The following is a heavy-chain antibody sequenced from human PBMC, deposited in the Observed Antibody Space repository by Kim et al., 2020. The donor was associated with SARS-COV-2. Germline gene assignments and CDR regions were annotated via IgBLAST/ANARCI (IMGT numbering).Heavy chain of an antibody. V-gene: IGHV1-69*13. D-gene: IGHD3-10*01. CDR3: ARDMVRGVIIISYYYYGMDV. CDR2: IIPIFGTA. Sequence: SVKVSCKASGGTFSSYAISWVRQAPGQGLEWMGGIIPIFGTANYAQKFQGRVTITADESTSTAYMELSSLRSEDTAVYYCARDMVRGVIIISYYYYGMDVWGQGTTVTVS. J-gene: IGHJ6*02. CDR1: GGTFSSYA.